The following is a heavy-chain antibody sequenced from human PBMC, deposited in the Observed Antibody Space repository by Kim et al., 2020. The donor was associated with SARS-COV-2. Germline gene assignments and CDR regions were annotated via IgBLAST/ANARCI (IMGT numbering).Heavy chain of an antibody. Sequence: SETLSLTCAVYGGSFSGYYWSWIRQPPGKGLEWIGEINHSGSTNYNPSLKSRVTISVDTSKNQFSLKLSSVTAADTAVYYCARGLYQWLYAFDIWGQGTMVTVSS. CDR2: INHSGST. V-gene: IGHV4-34*01. CDR3: ARGLYQWLYAFDI. CDR1: GGSFSGYY. J-gene: IGHJ3*02. D-gene: IGHD6-19*01.